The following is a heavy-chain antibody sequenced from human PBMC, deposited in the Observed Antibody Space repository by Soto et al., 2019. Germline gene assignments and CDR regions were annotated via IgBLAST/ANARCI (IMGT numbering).Heavy chain of an antibody. Sequence: QVQLVQSGAEMQAPGSSVKVSCKTSGGTFSSSAISWLRQAAGQGLEWMGGIIPLFRTPDYAQKLQGRVTVAADESTSTAYMELSRLRSEDTAVYYCARDNDRLQLGGNYCYILDVWGQGTTISVSS. J-gene: IGHJ6*02. D-gene: IGHD4-4*01. CDR1: GGTFSSSA. V-gene: IGHV1-69*12. CDR2: IIPLFRTP. CDR3: ARDNDRLQLGGNYCYILDV.